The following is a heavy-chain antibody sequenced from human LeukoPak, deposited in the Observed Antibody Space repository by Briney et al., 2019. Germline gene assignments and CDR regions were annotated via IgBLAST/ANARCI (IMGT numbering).Heavy chain of an antibody. CDR3: AREGYCSGGSCWGYFDY. J-gene: IGHJ4*02. CDR2: ISSDGRDN. V-gene: IGHV3-30*04. D-gene: IGHD2-15*01. CDR1: GFTFNKYP. Sequence: GGSLRLSCAASGFTFNKYPMHWVRQAPGKGLEWVALISSDGRDNYHADSVKGRFTISRDNSKNTLYLQMNSVRAEDTAVYYCAREGYCSGGSCWGYFDYWGQETLVTVSS.